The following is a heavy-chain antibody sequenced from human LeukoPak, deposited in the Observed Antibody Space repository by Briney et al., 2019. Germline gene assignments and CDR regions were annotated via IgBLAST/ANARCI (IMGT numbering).Heavy chain of an antibody. Sequence: ASVKVFCKASGYTFTSYYIHWVRQAPGQGLEWMGIINPRGGSTSYAQKFQGGVTMTRDTSTSTVYMELSSLRSEDTAVYYCARDRSSPRYFDLWGRGTLVTVSS. CDR3: ARDRSSPRYFDL. D-gene: IGHD6-19*01. J-gene: IGHJ2*01. CDR1: GYTFTSYY. V-gene: IGHV1-46*01. CDR2: INPRGGST.